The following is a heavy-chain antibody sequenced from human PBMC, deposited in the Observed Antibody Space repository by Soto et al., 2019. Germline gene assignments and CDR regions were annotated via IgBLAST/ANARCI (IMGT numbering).Heavy chain of an antibody. Sequence: PGESLKISCKGSGYGFTSYWISWVRQMPGKGLEWMGRIDPSDSYTNYSPSFQGHVTISADKSISTAYLQWSSLKASDTAMYYCARQVKDIVVVPAADDAFDIWGQGTMVTVSS. CDR1: GYGFTSYW. CDR2: IDPSDSYT. V-gene: IGHV5-10-1*01. D-gene: IGHD2-2*01. CDR3: ARQVKDIVVVPAADDAFDI. J-gene: IGHJ3*02.